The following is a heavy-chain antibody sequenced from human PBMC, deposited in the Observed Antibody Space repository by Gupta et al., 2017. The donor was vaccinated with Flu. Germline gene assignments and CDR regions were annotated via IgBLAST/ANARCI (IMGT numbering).Heavy chain of an antibody. D-gene: IGHD4-17*01. CDR3: ATVTSGC. Sequence: EMQLVESGGGLVRLGGSLRLSGAASGFTFSSSYLQWVRQAPGKGLVWVSRINPDGSSTTYAESVKGRFTISRDNAKNTLYLQMNSLGDDDTAVYYCATVTSGCWGQGTLVTVSS. J-gene: IGHJ4*02. V-gene: IGHV3-74*03. CDR1: GFTFSSSY. CDR2: INPDGSST.